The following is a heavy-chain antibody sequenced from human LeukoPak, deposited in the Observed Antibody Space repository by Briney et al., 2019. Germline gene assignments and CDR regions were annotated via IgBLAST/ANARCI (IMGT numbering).Heavy chain of an antibody. CDR2: ISSRDIT. CDR3: ARDNPPMSEEAFDF. V-gene: IGHV4-59*02. CDR1: GAFVSIYY. J-gene: IGHJ3*01. Sequence: PSETLSLTCTISGAFVSIYYWSWVRAIPDKGLEWIGYISSRDITPSNPSLKSRVTISLDASKNQSFLSLKAVTAADTAMYYCARDNPPMSEEAFDFWGRGTMVTVSS.